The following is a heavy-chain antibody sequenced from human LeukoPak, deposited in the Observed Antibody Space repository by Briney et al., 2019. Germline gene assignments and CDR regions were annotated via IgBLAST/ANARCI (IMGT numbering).Heavy chain of an antibody. D-gene: IGHD2-15*01. CDR1: GGSISSGDYY. V-gene: IGHV4-61*08. CDR3: ATGDIPDAFDI. Sequence: SQTLSLTCTVSGGSISSGDYYWSWIRQPPGKGLEWIGYIYYSGSTNYNPSLKSRVTISVDTSKNQFSLKLSSVTAADTAVYYCATGDIPDAFDIWGQGTMVTVSS. J-gene: IGHJ3*02. CDR2: IYYSGST.